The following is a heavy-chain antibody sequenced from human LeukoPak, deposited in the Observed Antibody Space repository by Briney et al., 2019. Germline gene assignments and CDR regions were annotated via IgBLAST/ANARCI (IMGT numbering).Heavy chain of an antibody. V-gene: IGHV4-59*01. D-gene: IGHD3-10*01. CDR1: GGSISSYY. CDR2: IYYSGST. J-gene: IGHJ6*02. Sequence: SETLSLTCTVSGGSISSYYWSWIRQPPGKGLEWIGYIYYSGSTNYNPSLKSRVTISVDTSKNQFSLKLSSVTAADTAVYYCARSRFGESSVDVWGQGTTVTVSS. CDR3: ARSRFGESSVDV.